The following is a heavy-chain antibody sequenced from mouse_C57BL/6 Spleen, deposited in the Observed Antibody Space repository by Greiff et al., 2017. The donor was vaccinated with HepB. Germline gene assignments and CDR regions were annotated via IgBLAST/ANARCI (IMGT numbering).Heavy chain of an antibody. V-gene: IGHV1-26*01. D-gene: IGHD2-3*01. CDR1: GYTFTDYY. Sequence: EVQLKQSGPELVKPGASVKISCKASGYTFTDYYMNWVKQSHGKSLEWIGEINPNNGGTSYNQKFKGKATLTVDKSSSTAYMELRSLTSEDSAVYYCASHYDGPFAYWGQGTLVTVSA. CDR2: INPNNGGT. J-gene: IGHJ3*01. CDR3: ASHYDGPFAY.